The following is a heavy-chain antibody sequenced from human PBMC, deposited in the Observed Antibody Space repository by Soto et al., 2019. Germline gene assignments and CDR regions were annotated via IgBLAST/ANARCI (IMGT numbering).Heavy chain of an antibody. V-gene: IGHV4-59*01. Sequence: SETLSLTCSVSGDSISSDYWSWIRQPPGKGLEWIGYMYYTGTTNYTPPLRSRVTISLDTSKKQLFLKLSSVTAADTAVYYCARPGLRFVNKMVVWVLETTLTVSS. CDR1: GDSISSDY. CDR2: MYYTGTT. J-gene: IGHJ6*02. CDR3: ARPGLRFVNKMVV. D-gene: IGHD4-17*01.